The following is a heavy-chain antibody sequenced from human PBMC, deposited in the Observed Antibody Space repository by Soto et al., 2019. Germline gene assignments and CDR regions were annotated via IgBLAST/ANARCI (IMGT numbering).Heavy chain of an antibody. V-gene: IGHV1-3*01. Sequence: ASVKVSCKASGYTFTSYAMHWVRQAPGQRLEWMGWINAGNGNTKYSQKLQGRVTITRDTSASTAYMELSSLRSEDTAVYYCARGAHCTNGVCHDYYYYYGMDVWGQGTTVTVS. CDR1: GYTFTSYA. CDR3: ARGAHCTNGVCHDYYYYYGMDV. J-gene: IGHJ6*02. D-gene: IGHD2-8*01. CDR2: INAGNGNT.